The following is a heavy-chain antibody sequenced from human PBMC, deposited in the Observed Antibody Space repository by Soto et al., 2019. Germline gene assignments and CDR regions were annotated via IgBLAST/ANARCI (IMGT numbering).Heavy chain of an antibody. CDR1: GGSFSAYY. J-gene: IGHJ6*02. D-gene: IGHD2-15*01. V-gene: IGHV4-34*01. Sequence: SETLSLTCAVSGGSFSAYYWTWIRQPPGRGLEWIGEIDHSGSTNYNPSLEGRVTMSIDTAKNRFSLNVTSVTAADTAVYYCARGLRYYGMDVWGQGTAVTVYS. CDR2: IDHSGST. CDR3: ARGLRYYGMDV.